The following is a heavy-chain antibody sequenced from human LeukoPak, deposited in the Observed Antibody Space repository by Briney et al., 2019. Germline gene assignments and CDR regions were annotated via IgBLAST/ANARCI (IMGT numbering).Heavy chain of an antibody. CDR2: ISDSGST. V-gene: IGHV4-59*01. CDR1: GGSINGYY. Sequence: SETLSLTCTVSGGSINGYYWTWIRQPPGKGLEWIGYISDSGSTNYNPSLKSRLTMSVDSSNSDFSLRLNSVTAADTAVYYCARSSVGATAQYYFDYWGQGTLVTVSA. CDR3: ARSSVGATAQYYFDY. D-gene: IGHD1-26*01. J-gene: IGHJ4*02.